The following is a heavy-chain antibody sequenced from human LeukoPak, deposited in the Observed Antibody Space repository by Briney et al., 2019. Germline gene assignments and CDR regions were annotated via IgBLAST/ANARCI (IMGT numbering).Heavy chain of an antibody. V-gene: IGHV5-10-1*01. CDR3: ARHKNLDVAAAGTYGMDV. D-gene: IGHD6-13*01. J-gene: IGHJ6*02. CDR2: IDPSDSYT. Sequence: GESLKISCKGSGYSFTSYWISWVRQMPGKGLEWMGRIDPSDSYTNYSPSFQGHVTISADKSISTAYLQWSSLKASDTAMYYCARHKNLDVAAAGTYGMDVWGQGTTVTVSS. CDR1: GYSFTSYW.